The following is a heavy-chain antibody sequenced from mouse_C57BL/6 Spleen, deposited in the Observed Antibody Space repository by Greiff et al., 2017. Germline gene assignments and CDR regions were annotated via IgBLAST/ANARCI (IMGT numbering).Heavy chain of an antibody. CDR2: IYPGDGDT. D-gene: IGHD4-1*01. V-gene: IGHV1-82*01. CDR1: GYAFSSSW. CDR3: ASPNWFDY. J-gene: IGHJ2*01. Sequence: QVQLQQSGPELVKPGASVKISCKASGYAFSSSWMNWVKQRPGKGLEWIGRIYPGDGDTNYNGKFKGKATLTADKASSTAYMQLSSLTSEDSAVYFCASPNWFDYWGQGTTLTVSS.